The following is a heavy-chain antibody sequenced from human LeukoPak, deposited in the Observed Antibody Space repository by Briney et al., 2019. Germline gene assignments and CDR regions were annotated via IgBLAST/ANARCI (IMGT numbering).Heavy chain of an antibody. CDR2: FIPIFGTA. D-gene: IGHD2-2*01. V-gene: IGHV1-69*05. CDR3: ARSSTNYYYYYTDV. Sequence: ASVKVSCKASGGTFSSYAISWVRQAPGQGLEWMGGFIPIFGTANYAQKFQGRVTITTDESTSTAYMGLSSLRSEDPAVYYCARSSTNYYYYYTDVWGKGTTVTVSS. CDR1: GGTFSSYA. J-gene: IGHJ6*03.